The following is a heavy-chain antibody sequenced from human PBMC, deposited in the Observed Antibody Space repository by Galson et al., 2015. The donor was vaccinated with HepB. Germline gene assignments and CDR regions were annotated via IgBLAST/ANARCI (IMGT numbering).Heavy chain of an antibody. CDR3: ASPSLYCSGGSCYSNYYYYYYMDV. CDR2: ISSSGSTI. J-gene: IGHJ6*03. Sequence: SLRLSCAASGFTFSDYYMSWIRQAPGKGLEWVSYISSSGSTIYYADSVKGRFTISRDNAKNSLYLQMNSLRAEDTAVYYCASPSLYCSGGSCYSNYYYYYYMDVWGKGTTVTVSS. V-gene: IGHV3-11*01. CDR1: GFTFSDYY. D-gene: IGHD2-15*01.